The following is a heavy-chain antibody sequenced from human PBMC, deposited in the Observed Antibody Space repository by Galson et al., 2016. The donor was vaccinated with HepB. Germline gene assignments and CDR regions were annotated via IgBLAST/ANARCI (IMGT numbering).Heavy chain of an antibody. CDR2: IDSIRTIP. CDR1: GFTFSNYW. V-gene: IGHV3-11*01. Sequence: SLRLSSAASGFTFSNYWMHWVRHGPDKGLEYIAYIDSIRTIPYYADSVKGRFTISRDNAKSSLYLQRSGLRPNDTAFYSCATTRLLDNWGQGILVTVSS. CDR3: ATTRLLDN. J-gene: IGHJ4*02.